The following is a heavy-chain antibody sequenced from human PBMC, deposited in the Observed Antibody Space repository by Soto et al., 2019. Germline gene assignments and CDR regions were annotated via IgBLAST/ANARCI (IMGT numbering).Heavy chain of an antibody. CDR3: AKATQDTTYFDY. CDR2: ISSGGGTT. V-gene: IGHV3-23*01. CDR1: GFTFSSYA. D-gene: IGHD1-1*01. J-gene: IGHJ4*02. Sequence: GGSLRLSCAASGFTFSSYAMSWVRQAPGKGLEWVSAISSGGGTTYYGDSVKGRYASSRDNSENTLYLQMNSLRGEDTAVYYCAKATQDTTYFDYWGRGTLVTVSS.